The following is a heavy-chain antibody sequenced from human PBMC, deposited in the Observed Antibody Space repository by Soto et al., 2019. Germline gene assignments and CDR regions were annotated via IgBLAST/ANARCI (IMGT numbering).Heavy chain of an antibody. Sequence: EVQLLESGGGLVQPGGSLRLSCAASGFSIGSSAWTWVRQAPGKGLDWVSTIGGNGVTTSYADSVKGRFTISRDISRTTVFLQMSSMRAEVTALYYCAKSSRHCSGGGCFSYFDYWGHGTLVTVSS. CDR2: IGGNGVTT. D-gene: IGHD2-15*01. J-gene: IGHJ4*01. CDR3: AKSSRHCSGGGCFSYFDY. CDR1: GFSIGSSA. V-gene: IGHV3-23*01.